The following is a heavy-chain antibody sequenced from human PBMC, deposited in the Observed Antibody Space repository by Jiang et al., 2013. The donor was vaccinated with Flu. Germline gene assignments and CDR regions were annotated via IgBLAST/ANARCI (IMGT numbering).Heavy chain of an antibody. Sequence: QTLSLTCTVSVAPSAVVVTTGAGSASTQEGPGVDWVHLLQWEHLLQPSLKSRVTISVDTSKNQFSLKLSSVTAADTAVYYCARWVSFGYSSSSGRWFDPWGQGTLVTVSS. D-gene: IGHD6-6*01. CDR3: ARWVSFGYSSSSGRWFDP. J-gene: IGHJ5*02. V-gene: IGHV4-31*03. CDR2: LLQWEH. CDR1: VAPSAVVVTT.